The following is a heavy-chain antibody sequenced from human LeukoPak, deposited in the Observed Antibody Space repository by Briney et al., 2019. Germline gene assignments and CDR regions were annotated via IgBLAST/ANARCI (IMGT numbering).Heavy chain of an antibody. Sequence: KPSETLSLTCTVSGCSISSYYWSWIRQPPGKGLEWIGYIYYSGSTNYNPSLKSRVTISVDTSKNQFSLKLSSVTAADTAVYYCARSTVIFLRGSSTSSLPPNWFDPWGQGTLVTLSS. CDR3: ARSTVIFLRGSSTSSLPPNWFDP. V-gene: IGHV4-59*01. J-gene: IGHJ5*02. D-gene: IGHD2-2*01. CDR2: IYYSGST. CDR1: GCSISSYY.